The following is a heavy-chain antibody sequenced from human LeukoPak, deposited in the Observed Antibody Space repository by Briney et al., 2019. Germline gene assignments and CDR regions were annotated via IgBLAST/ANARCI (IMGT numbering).Heavy chain of an antibody. CDR3: ARVTPHYYDSSGYYRGDAFDI. V-gene: IGHV4-4*07. CDR1: GGSISSYY. D-gene: IGHD3-22*01. Sequence: PSETLSLTCTVSGGSISSYYWSWIRQPAGKGLEWIGRIYTSGSTNYNPSLKSRDTMSVDTSKNQFSLKLSSVTAADTAVYYCARVTPHYYDSSGYYRGDAFDIWGQGTMVTVSS. CDR2: IYTSGST. J-gene: IGHJ3*02.